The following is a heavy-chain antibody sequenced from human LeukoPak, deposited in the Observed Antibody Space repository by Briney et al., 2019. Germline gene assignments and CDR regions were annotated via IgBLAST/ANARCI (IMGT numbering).Heavy chain of an antibody. J-gene: IGHJ5*02. CDR1: GVSIRSYY. CDR3: AGVVEVPAATGLWFDP. CDR2: IYYSGST. Sequence: SETLSLTCTVSGVSIRSYYWSWIRQPPGKGLEWIGYIYYSGSTNYNPSLKSRVTISEDTSKNQFSLKLSSVTAADTAVYYCAGVVEVPAATGLWFDPWGQGTLVTVSS. D-gene: IGHD2-2*01. V-gene: IGHV4-59*01.